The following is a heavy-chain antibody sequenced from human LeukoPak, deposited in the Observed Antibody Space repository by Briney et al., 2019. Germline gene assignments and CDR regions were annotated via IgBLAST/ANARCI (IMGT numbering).Heavy chain of an antibody. CDR3: AKDPDYYDSSGSGD. D-gene: IGHD3-22*01. J-gene: IGHJ4*02. CDR1: GFTFSSYG. V-gene: IGHV3-30*18. Sequence: PGRSLRLSCAAPGFTFSSYGMHWVRQAPGKGLEWVAVISYDGSNKYYADSVKGRFTISRDNSKNTLYLQMNSLRAEDTAVYYCAKDPDYYDSSGSGDWGQGTLVTVSS. CDR2: ISYDGSNK.